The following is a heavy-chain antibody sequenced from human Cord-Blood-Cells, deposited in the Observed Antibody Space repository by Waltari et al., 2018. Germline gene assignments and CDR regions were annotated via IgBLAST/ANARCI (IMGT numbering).Heavy chain of an antibody. J-gene: IGHJ5*02. CDR2: SIPSMGRA. D-gene: IGHD5-18*01. CDR1: GGTFSSYA. Sequence: QVQLVQSGAEVKKPGSSVKVSCKASGGTFSSYAISWLRQAPGQGLGWMGGSIPSMGRAKEAKKLQGRVTITADDSTSTAYMVLCSLLSEDTAVYCCANHMDTAMVNWFDPWGHGTLVTVSS. CDR3: ANHMDTAMVNWFDP. V-gene: IGHV1-69*12.